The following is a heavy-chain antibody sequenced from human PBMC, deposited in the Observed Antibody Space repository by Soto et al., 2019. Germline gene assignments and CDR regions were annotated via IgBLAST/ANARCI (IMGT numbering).Heavy chain of an antibody. CDR3: ARVPLRTNWFDP. D-gene: IGHD1-7*01. CDR2: MDPNSGNT. CDR1: GYTFTRND. Sequence: QVQLVQSGAEVKKPGASVKVSCKASGYTFTRNDINWVRQATGQGLEWMGWMDPNSGNTGYAQKFQGRVTMTRNTYISTAYMELSSLRSEDTAVYYCARVPLRTNWFDPWGQGTLVTVSS. J-gene: IGHJ5*02. V-gene: IGHV1-8*01.